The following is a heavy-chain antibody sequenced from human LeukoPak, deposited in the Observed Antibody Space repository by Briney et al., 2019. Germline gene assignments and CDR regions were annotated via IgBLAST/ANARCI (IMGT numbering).Heavy chain of an antibody. J-gene: IGHJ4*02. CDR3: AKGVGFDY. CDR1: GFTFSSYA. Sequence: GGSLRLSCAASGFTFSSYAMSWVRQAPGKGLEWVSIVSNSGGVSTYYADSVKGRFTISRDNSKNTLYLQMNSLRAEDTAIYYCAKGVGFDYWGQGTLVTVSS. CDR2: VSNSGGVST. V-gene: IGHV3-23*01.